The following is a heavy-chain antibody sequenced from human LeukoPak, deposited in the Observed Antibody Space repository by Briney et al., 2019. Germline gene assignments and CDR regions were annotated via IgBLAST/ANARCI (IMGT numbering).Heavy chain of an antibody. CDR3: ARDQGGSIAVAGSHDY. V-gene: IGHV1-2*02. CDR1: GYTFTGYY. Sequence: ASVKVSCKASGYTFTGYYMHWVRQAPGHGLEWMGWINPSSGGTNYAQKFQGRVTMTRDTSISTAYMELSRLRSDDTAVYYCARDQGGSIAVAGSHDYWGQGTLVTVSS. D-gene: IGHD6-19*01. CDR2: INPSSGGT. J-gene: IGHJ4*02.